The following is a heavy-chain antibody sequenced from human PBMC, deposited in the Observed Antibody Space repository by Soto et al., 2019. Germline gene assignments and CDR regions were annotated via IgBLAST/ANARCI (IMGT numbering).Heavy chain of an antibody. D-gene: IGHD6-13*01. CDR1: GYTFTSYA. Sequence: ASVKVSCKASGYTFTSYAMHWVRQAPGQRLEWMGWINAGNGNTNYSQKFQGRVTITRDTSASTAYMELSSLRSEDTAVYYCARDEFSSWYDTEGNFDYWGQGTLVTVSS. CDR3: ARDEFSSWYDTEGNFDY. CDR2: INAGNGNT. V-gene: IGHV1-3*01. J-gene: IGHJ4*02.